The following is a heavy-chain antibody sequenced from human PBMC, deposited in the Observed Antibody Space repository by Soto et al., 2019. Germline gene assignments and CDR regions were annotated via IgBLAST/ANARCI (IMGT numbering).Heavy chain of an antibody. CDR1: GFTFSSYG. CDR2: IWYDGSNK. J-gene: IGHJ6*02. CDR3: ARDECSSTSRYLPYGMDV. V-gene: IGHV3-33*01. Sequence: GGSLRLSCGASGFTFSSYGMHCVRQAPGKGLEWVAVIWYDGSNKYYADSVKGRFTISRDNSKNTLYLQMNSLRAEDTAVYYCARDECSSTSRYLPYGMDVWGQGTTVTVSS. D-gene: IGHD2-2*01.